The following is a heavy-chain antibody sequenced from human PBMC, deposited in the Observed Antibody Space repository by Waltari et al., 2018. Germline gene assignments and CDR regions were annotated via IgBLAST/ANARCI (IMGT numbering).Heavy chain of an antibody. V-gene: IGHV1-2*06. CDR3: ARDSYYYDSSGLSDY. CDR1: GYTFTGYS. J-gene: IGHJ4*02. Sequence: QVQLVQSGAEVKKPGASVKVSCTASGYTFTGYSMHWVRQAPGQGLEWMGRINPNSGGTNYAQKFQGRVTMTRDTSISTAYMELSRLRSDDTAVYYCARDSYYYDSSGLSDYWGQGTLVTVSS. CDR2: INPNSGGT. D-gene: IGHD3-22*01.